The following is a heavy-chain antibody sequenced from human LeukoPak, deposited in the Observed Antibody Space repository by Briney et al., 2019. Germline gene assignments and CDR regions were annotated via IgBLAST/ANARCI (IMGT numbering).Heavy chain of an antibody. J-gene: IGHJ4*02. Sequence: SETLSLTCTVSGGSISSYYWSWIRQPPGKGLEWIGYMYYSGSTNYNLSLKSRVTISVDTSKNQFSLKLSSVTAADTAVYYCARAQYSSSWFFDYWGQGTLVTVSS. CDR3: ARAQYSSSWFFDY. V-gene: IGHV4-59*01. D-gene: IGHD6-13*01. CDR1: GGSISSYY. CDR2: MYYSGST.